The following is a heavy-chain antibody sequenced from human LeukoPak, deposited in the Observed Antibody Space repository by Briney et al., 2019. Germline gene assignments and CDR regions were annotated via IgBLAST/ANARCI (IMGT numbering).Heavy chain of an antibody. CDR2: ISGNGGRT. V-gene: IGHV3-23*01. D-gene: IGHD4-17*01. J-gene: IGHJ3*02. CDR3: AKDPNGDYVGTFDM. CDR1: GFRFSSFG. Sequence: AGGSLRLSCAASGFRFSSFGMSWVRQAPGKGPEWVSFISGNGGRTDYAESVKGRFTTSRDNSKNTVYLQMNSLRDEDTAAYYCAKDPNGDYVGTFDMWGRGTMVTVSS.